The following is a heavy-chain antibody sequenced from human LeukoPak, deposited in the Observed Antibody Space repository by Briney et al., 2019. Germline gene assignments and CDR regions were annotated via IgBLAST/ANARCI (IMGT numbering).Heavy chain of an antibody. CDR1: GYIFTSYW. Sequence: GESLKISCKGSGYIFTSYWIGWVRQMPGKGLEWMGIIYPGDSDTKYSPSFQGQVTISADKSISTAYLQWSSLKASDTAMYYCARIYDSSSWYYFDYWGQGTLVTVSS. D-gene: IGHD6-13*01. CDR3: ARIYDSSSWYYFDY. V-gene: IGHV5-51*01. CDR2: IYPGDSDT. J-gene: IGHJ4*02.